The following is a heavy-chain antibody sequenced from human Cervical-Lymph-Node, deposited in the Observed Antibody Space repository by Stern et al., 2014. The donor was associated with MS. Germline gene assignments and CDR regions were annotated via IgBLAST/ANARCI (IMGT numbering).Heavy chain of an antibody. V-gene: IGHV1-8*01. CDR3: TKAWES. D-gene: IGHD1-26*01. J-gene: IGHJ5*02. CDR2: INPDSGDT. Sequence: QEQLVESGAEVKKPGASVKVSCKASGYIFTSDDINWVRQASGQGLEWMAWINPDSGDTGYAQKFQGRVTLTRATSINTAYMEMTSLTSDDTAIYYCTKAWESWGQGTLITVSS. CDR1: GYIFTSDD.